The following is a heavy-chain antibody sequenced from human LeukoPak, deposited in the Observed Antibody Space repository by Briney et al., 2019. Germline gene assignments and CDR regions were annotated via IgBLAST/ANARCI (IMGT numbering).Heavy chain of an antibody. D-gene: IGHD5-18*01. CDR1: GGSFSGYY. CDR2: INHSGST. Sequence: PSETLSLTCAVYGGSFSGYYWSWIRQPPGKGLEWIGEINHSGSTNYNPSLKSRVTISVDTPKNQFSLKLSSVTAADTAVYYCARLAGYSYGYGDYWGQGTLVTVSS. J-gene: IGHJ4*02. CDR3: ARLAGYSYGYGDY. V-gene: IGHV4-34*01.